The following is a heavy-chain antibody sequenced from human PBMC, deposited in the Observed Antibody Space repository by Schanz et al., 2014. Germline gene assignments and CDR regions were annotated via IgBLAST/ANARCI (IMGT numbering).Heavy chain of an antibody. Sequence: EVQLVESGGGLVQPGKSLRLSCAASGFTFDKYAMHWVRQAPGKGLEWVSLISDSGDTAYYADSVKGRFTISRDNFKGALYLQMSSLRAEDTAVYYCAKSLESCPGGRCSRGYFDYWGQGTLVTVSS. V-gene: IGHV3-23*04. D-gene: IGHD2-8*02. CDR1: GFTFDKYA. J-gene: IGHJ4*02. CDR2: ISDSGDTA. CDR3: AKSLESCPGGRCSRGYFDY.